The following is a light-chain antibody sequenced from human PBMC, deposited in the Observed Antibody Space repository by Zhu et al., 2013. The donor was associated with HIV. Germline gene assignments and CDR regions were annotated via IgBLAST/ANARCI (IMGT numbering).Light chain of an antibody. Sequence: EIVMTQSPATLSVSPGERVTLSCRASQSVSNNLAWYQQNPGQAPRLLMYGASTRATDIPRRFSGSGSGTEFTLTISSLQSEDFAVYYCQQYYNWPTFGQGTRLEI. J-gene: IGKJ5*01. CDR2: GAS. CDR3: QQYYNWPT. V-gene: IGKV3-15*01. CDR1: QSVSNN.